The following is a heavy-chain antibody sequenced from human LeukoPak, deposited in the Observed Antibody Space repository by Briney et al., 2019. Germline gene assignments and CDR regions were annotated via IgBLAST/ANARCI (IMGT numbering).Heavy chain of an antibody. CDR1: GGSISSSNW. D-gene: IGHD4-23*01. CDR2: IYHSGST. Sequence: SSGTLSLTCAVSGGSISSSNWWSWVRQPPGKGLEWIGEIYHSGSTKYNPSLKSRVTISVDTSKNQFSLKLSSVTAADTAVYYCARDRFPQRAWGGNSHEWYFDLWGRGTLVTVSS. CDR3: ARDRFPQRAWGGNSHEWYFDL. V-gene: IGHV4-4*02. J-gene: IGHJ2*01.